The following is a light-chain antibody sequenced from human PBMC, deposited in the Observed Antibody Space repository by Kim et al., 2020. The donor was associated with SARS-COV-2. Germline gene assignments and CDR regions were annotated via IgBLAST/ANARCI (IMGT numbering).Light chain of an antibody. Sequence: TYGGDTLPITFRENQGISSALALYQQKPGKAPKHLTDDASSFENGVPSSFSGSGSVTDFTLTISSLQPEDFATYTCQQFNKYPLTYGGGTKMDIK. V-gene: IGKV1D-13*01. CDR1: QGISSA. J-gene: IGKJ4*01. CDR2: DAS. CDR3: QQFNKYPLT.